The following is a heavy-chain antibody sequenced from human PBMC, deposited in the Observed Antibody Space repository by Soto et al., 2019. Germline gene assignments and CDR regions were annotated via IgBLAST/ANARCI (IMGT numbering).Heavy chain of an antibody. V-gene: IGHV4-59*01. CDR2: IYYSGST. Sequence: PSETLSLTCTVSGGSISSYYWSWIRQPPGKGLEWIGYIYYSGSTNYNPSLKSRVTISVDTSKNQFSLKLSSVTAADTAVYYCARELRYFDWLSPSRYYYYYYGMGVWGQGTTVTVSS. J-gene: IGHJ6*02. CDR3: ARELRYFDWLSPSRYYYYYYGMGV. D-gene: IGHD3-9*01. CDR1: GGSISSYY.